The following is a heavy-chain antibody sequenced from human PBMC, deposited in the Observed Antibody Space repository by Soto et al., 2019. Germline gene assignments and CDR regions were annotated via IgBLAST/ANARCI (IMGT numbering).Heavy chain of an antibody. CDR2: ISETGGGK. CDR3: AIGRRKTSGSNTWFDP. Sequence: EVQLLESGGGLVQPGGSLRLSCEASGVTFNSSAMNWVRQAPGKGLEWVSTISETGGGKFYADSVKGLFTISRDNSKNTLYLQMHSLRADDTAVYFCAIGRRKTSGSNTWFDPWGRGTLVTVSS. CDR1: GVTFNSSA. D-gene: IGHD3-22*01. J-gene: IGHJ5*02. V-gene: IGHV3-23*01.